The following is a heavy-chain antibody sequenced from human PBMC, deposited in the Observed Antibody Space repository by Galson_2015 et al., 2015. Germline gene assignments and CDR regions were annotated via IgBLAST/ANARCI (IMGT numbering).Heavy chain of an antibody. CDR3: ARAHRGGSSYGYLAY. CDR1: GGSINIGDYC. D-gene: IGHD5-18*01. Sequence: TLSLTCPVSGGSINIGDYCWTWIRPHPGKGLEWIGYIYYSGSTYYNPSLKSRVTISVDTSKNQFSLNLNSVSAADTAVYYCARAHRGGSSYGYLAYWGQGTLVTVSS. J-gene: IGHJ4*02. V-gene: IGHV4-31*03. CDR2: IYYSGST.